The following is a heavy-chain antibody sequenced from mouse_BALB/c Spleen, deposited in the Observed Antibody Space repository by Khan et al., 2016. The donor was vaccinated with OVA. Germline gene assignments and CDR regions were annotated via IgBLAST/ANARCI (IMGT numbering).Heavy chain of an antibody. Sequence: QVQLKQSGPGLVAPSQSLSITCTVSGFSLTSYGVHWVRQPPGKGLEWLGVIWAGGSTNYNSALMSRRSISKDNSKSQVFLKMNSLTAEDSAMYYCARLEDIWGQGTTLTVSS. V-gene: IGHV2-9*02. CDR3: ARLEDI. J-gene: IGHJ2*01. D-gene: IGHD1-3*01. CDR2: IWAGGST. CDR1: GFSLTSYG.